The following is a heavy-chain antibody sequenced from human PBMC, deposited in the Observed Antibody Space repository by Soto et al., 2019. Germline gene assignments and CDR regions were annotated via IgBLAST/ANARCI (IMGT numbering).Heavy chain of an antibody. J-gene: IGHJ6*03. D-gene: IGHD3-16*02. CDR1: GGAFSGYY. CDR3: ARGHIVSSNFYCREG. CDR2: KEHGGST. V-gene: IGHV4-34*01. Sequence: SETLSLTCAVYGGAFSGYYWTWVRQTPGKGLEWIGEKEHGGSTTYNPSLQSRVTISLDLVRKQVSLQLTSVTAADSATYYCARGHIVSSNFYCREGWGKATTVAVSS.